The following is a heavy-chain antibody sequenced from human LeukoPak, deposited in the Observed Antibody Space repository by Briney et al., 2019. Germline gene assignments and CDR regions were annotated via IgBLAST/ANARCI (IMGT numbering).Heavy chain of an antibody. CDR2: TYYRSKWYN. Sequence: SQTLSLTCAISVDSVSSSSAAWNWIRQSPSRGLEWLGRTYYRSKWYNEYAVSVKSRITINPDTSNNQFSLRLSSVIPEDTAVYYCAAFRHDAFDVWGQGTMVTTSS. J-gene: IGHJ3*01. CDR1: VDSVSSSSAA. V-gene: IGHV6-1*01. CDR3: AAFRHDAFDV.